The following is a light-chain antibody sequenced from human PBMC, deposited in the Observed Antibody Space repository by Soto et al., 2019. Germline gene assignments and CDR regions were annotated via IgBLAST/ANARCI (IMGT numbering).Light chain of an antibody. Sequence: DIQMTQSPSSLSASVGDRVTITCRASQSITSYLNWFQQKPGKAPKLLIYAASSLQSGVPSRFSGSGSGTDFTLTISSLQPEDFAIYYCQQSYSTPLTFGGGTKVETK. CDR2: AAS. J-gene: IGKJ4*01. CDR3: QQSYSTPLT. CDR1: QSITSY. V-gene: IGKV1-39*01.